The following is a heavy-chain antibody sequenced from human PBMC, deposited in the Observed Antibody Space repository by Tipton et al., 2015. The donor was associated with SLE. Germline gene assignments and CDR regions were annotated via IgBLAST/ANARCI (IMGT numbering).Heavy chain of an antibody. CDR3: ASYSSPWYFDY. J-gene: IGHJ4*02. CDR2: IYYSGST. Sequence: TLSLTCTVSGGSISSHYWSWVRQPPGKGLEWIGDIYYSGSTNYNPSLKSRVTISVDTSKNQFSLKLSSVTAADTAVYYCASYSSPWYFDYWGQGTLVTVSS. CDR1: GGSISSHY. D-gene: IGHD6-13*01. V-gene: IGHV4-59*11.